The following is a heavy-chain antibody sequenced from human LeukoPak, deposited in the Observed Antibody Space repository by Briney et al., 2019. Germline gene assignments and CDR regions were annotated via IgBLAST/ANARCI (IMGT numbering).Heavy chain of an antibody. CDR1: GGTFGSYA. D-gene: IGHD4-17*01. CDR3: AIWPTVSNHYFDY. V-gene: IGHV1-69*13. Sequence: SVKVSCKASGGTFGSYAISWVRQAPGQGLEWMGGIIPIFGTANYAQKFQGRVTITADESTSTAYMELSSLRSEDTAVYYCAIWPTVSNHYFDYWGQGTLVTVSS. CDR2: IIPIFGTA. J-gene: IGHJ4*02.